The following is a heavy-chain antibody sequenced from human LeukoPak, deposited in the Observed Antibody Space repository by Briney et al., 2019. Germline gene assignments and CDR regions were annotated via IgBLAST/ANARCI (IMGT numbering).Heavy chain of an antibody. CDR1: GFTFSNFW. V-gene: IGHV3-74*01. CDR2: INRDGSTT. D-gene: IGHD1-7*01. J-gene: IGHJ5*02. Sequence: GGSLRLSCAASGFTFSNFWMHWVRQAPGKGLVWVSRINRDGSTTDYADSVKGRFTISGDNAKNTLYLQMNSLRAEDTAVYYCAKDLNWNYAVDPWGQGTLVTVSS. CDR3: AKDLNWNYAVDP.